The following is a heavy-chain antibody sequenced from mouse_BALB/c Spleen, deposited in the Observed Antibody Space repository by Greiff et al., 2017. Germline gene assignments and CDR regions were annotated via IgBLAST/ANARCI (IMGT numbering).Heavy chain of an antibody. CDR3: AREGRYYGSSWYFDV. CDR2: IDTSDSYT. J-gene: IGHJ1*01. D-gene: IGHD1-1*01. CDR1: GYTFTDYW. V-gene: IGHV1-69*01. Sequence: VQLQQPGAELVMPGASVKMSCKASGYTFTDYWMHWVKQRPGQGLEWIGAIDTSDSYTSYNQKFKGKATLTVDESSSTAYMQLSSLTSEDSAVYYCAREGRYYGSSWYFDVWGAGTTVTVSS.